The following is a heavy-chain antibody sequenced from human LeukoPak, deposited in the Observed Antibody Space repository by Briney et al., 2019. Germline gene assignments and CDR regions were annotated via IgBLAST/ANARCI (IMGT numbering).Heavy chain of an antibody. CDR2: IHRSGSP. D-gene: IGHD1-14*01. CDR1: LDSTTSNF. Sequence: SETLSLTCTVSLDSTTSNFWSWVRQPPGKGLEWIGEIHRSGSPNYNPSLQSRVTISIDRSRNQIVLELSSVTAADTAVYYCAREILGGFNPGAYWGQGALVTVSS. V-gene: IGHV4-4*02. CDR3: AREILGGFNPGAY. J-gene: IGHJ4*02.